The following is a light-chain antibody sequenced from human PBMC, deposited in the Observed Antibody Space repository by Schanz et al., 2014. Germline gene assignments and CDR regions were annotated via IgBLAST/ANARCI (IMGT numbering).Light chain of an antibody. CDR1: QSVSNNY. CDR3: QQYGRTLT. Sequence: EIVLTQSPGTLSLSPGERATLSCRASQSVSNNYLAWYQQKPGQAPRLLIYGASNRATGIPDRFSGSGSGTDFTLTISRLEPEDFAVYYCQQYGRTLTFGGGTRVEIK. V-gene: IGKV3-20*01. CDR2: GAS. J-gene: IGKJ4*01.